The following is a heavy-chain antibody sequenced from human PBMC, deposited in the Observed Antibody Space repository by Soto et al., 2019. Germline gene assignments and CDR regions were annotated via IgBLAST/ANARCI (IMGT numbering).Heavy chain of an antibody. CDR1: GFTFSSYA. CDR2: ISGSGGST. D-gene: IGHD2-2*01. J-gene: IGHJ6*02. V-gene: IGHV3-23*01. Sequence: GGSLRLSCAASGFTFSSYAMSWVRQAPGKGLEWVSAISGSGGSTYYADSVKGRFTISRDNSKNTLYLQMNSLRAEDTAVYYCAKCPRFLVPAAPYYYYGMDVWGQGTTVTVSS. CDR3: AKCPRFLVPAAPYYYYGMDV.